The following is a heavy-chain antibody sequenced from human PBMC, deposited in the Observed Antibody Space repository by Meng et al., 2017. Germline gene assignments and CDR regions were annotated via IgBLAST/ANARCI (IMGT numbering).Heavy chain of an antibody. V-gene: IGHV1-3*01. CDR1: GYTFTSYA. J-gene: IGHJ4*02. CDR3: ARDKGGSYYSTYYFDY. CDR2: INAGNGNT. D-gene: IGHD1-26*01. Sequence: ASVKVSCKASGYTFTSYAMHWVRQAPGQRLEWMGWINAGNGNTKYSQKFQGRVTITRDTSASTAYMELSSLKSEDTDVYYCARDKGGSYYSTYYFDYWGQGTLVTVSS.